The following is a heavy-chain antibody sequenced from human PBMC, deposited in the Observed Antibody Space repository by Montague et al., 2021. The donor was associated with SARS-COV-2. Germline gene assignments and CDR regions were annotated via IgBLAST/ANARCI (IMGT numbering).Heavy chain of an antibody. Sequence: VSPGASLSSDSLSWHWIRQSPSRGLEWLASTYYRSKWYNDSAPSVSGRATVKPATSRNQFSLHLDSVTPEDTALYFCARKMDSSFDVWGKGTMVIVSS. D-gene: IGHD2-2*03. CDR3: ARKMDSSFDV. V-gene: IGHV6-1*01. CDR1: GASLSSDSLS. CDR2: TYYRSKWYN. J-gene: IGHJ3*01.